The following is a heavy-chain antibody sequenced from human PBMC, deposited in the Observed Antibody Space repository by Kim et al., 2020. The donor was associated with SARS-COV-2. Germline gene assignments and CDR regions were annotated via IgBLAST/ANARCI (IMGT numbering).Heavy chain of an antibody. V-gene: IGHV5-10-1*01. J-gene: IGHJ4*02. Sequence: NYSPPFQGHVTASADKSISTAYLQWSSLKASDTAMYYCARHSIAVAEFDYWGQGTLVTVSS. D-gene: IGHD6-19*01. CDR3: ARHSIAVAEFDY.